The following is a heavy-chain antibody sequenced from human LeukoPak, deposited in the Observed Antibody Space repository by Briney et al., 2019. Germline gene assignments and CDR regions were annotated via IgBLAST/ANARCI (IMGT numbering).Heavy chain of an antibody. CDR2: MNPNSGNT. Sequence: ASVKVSCKASGYTFTSVDINWVRQAPGQGLGRVGWMNPNSGNTGYAQTLQGRVTMTRNTSISTAYMELSSLRSEDTAVYYCASSSGTDAYYFDYWGQGTLVTVSS. V-gene: IGHV1-8*01. CDR1: GYTFTSVD. J-gene: IGHJ4*02. CDR3: ASSSGTDAYYFDY. D-gene: IGHD3-22*01.